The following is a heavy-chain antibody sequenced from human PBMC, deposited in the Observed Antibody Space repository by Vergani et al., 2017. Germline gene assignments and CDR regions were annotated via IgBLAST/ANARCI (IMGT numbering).Heavy chain of an antibody. V-gene: IGHV3-33*01. D-gene: IGHD3-3*01. CDR2: IWYDGSNN. CDR1: GFTFSSYG. CDR3: ARDRVTIFGVVTSYYFDY. J-gene: IGHJ4*02. Sequence: QVQLVESGGGVVQPGRSLRLSCAASGFTFSSYGMHWVRQAPGKGLEWVAVIWYDGSNNYYADSVKGRFTISRDNSKNTLYLQMNSLRAEDTAVYYCARDRVTIFGVVTSYYFDYWGQGTLVTVSS.